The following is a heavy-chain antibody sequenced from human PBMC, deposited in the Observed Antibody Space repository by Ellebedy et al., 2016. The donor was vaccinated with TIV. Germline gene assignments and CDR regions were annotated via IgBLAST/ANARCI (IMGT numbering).Heavy chain of an antibody. V-gene: IGHV3-21*01. J-gene: IGHJ6*02. CDR2: ISSSSSYI. CDR3: ARDSRVPGGYYGMDV. Sequence: GGSLRLSCAASGFTFSSYAMSWVRQAPGKGLEWVSSISSSSSYIYYPDSVKGRFTISRDNAKNSLYLQMNSLRAEDTAVYYCARDSRVPGGYYGMDVWGQGTTVTVSS. D-gene: IGHD2-2*01. CDR1: GFTFSSYA.